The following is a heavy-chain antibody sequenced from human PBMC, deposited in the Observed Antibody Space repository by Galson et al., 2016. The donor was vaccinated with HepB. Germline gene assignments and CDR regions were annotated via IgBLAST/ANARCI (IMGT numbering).Heavy chain of an antibody. CDR1: GFSLSTYA. Sequence: SLRLSCAASGFSLSTYAMHWVRQAPGRGLEWVAVISYDGSDKYYADSVRGRFTISRDNSKNTLYLQVNRLRAEDTAVYYCARDGRQQLFRRLDYWGQGTLVTVSS. CDR2: ISYDGSDK. D-gene: IGHD6-13*01. CDR3: ARDGRQQLFRRLDY. J-gene: IGHJ4*02. V-gene: IGHV3-30-3*01.